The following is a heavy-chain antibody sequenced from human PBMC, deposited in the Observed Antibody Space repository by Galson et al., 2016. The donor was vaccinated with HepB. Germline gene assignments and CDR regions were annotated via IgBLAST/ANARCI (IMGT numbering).Heavy chain of an antibody. D-gene: IGHD1-7*01. J-gene: IGHJ4*02. CDR2: ILPINDIT. CDR1: GGTFINFA. CDR3: ATTGTQSTFDY. V-gene: IGHV1-69*04. Sequence: SVKVSCKAFGGTFINFAISWVRQAPGQGLEWMGRILPINDITTYAQKFQGRVTFTADKSTTTAYTELSSLRSEDTAAYYCATTGTQSTFDYWAQGTLVTVSS.